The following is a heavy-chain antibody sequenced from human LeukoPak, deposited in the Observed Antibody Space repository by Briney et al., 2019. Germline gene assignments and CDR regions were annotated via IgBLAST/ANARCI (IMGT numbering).Heavy chain of an antibody. CDR1: GGSISIYY. V-gene: IGHV4-59*08. Sequence: SETLSLTCTVSGGSISIYYWSWIRQPPGKGLEWIGYIYYNGNTNYNPSLKSRVTMSVDTSRNQFSLNLISVTATDTAVYYCARFYRRAGHNPDWYFDLWGSGNPVAVSS. CDR2: IYYNGNT. J-gene: IGHJ2*01. D-gene: IGHD6-13*01. CDR3: ARFYRRAGHNPDWYFDL.